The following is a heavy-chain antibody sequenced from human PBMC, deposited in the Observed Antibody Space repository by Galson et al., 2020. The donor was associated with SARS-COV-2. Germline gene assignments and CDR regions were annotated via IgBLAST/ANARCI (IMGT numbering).Heavy chain of an antibody. CDR3: ARRARSWYFDI. V-gene: IGHV4-31*01. Sequence: SQTLSLTCTVSGGSVSSGGYHWSWIRQHPGKGLEWIGYIYYNGNTYYNPSLKSLVSISLDTSKNQFSLELSSVTVADTAVYFCARRARSWYFDIWGRGTLVPVSS. CDR2: IYYNGNT. CDR1: GGSVSSGGYH. J-gene: IGHJ2*01.